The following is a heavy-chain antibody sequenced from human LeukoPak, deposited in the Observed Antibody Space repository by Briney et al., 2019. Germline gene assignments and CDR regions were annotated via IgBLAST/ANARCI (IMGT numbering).Heavy chain of an antibody. D-gene: IGHD1/OR15-1a*01. CDR2: IKHNGSVT. J-gene: IGHJ4*02. CDR3: ARDPASGNNPY. Sequence: GGSLRLSCAASGFTFSDFWMTWVRQAPGKGLEWVANIKHNGSVTNHVESVRCRFTISGDNPKNSLYLQMNSLGVEDTAVYYCARDPASGNNPYWGQGTLVTVSS. CDR1: GFTFSDFW. V-gene: IGHV3-7*01.